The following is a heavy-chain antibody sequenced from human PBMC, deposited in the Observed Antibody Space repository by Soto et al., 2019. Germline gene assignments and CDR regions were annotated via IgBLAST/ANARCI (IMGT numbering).Heavy chain of an antibody. CDR3: ARPRTSDWAYDI. Sequence: EVQLVESGGGLVQPGGSLRLSCAASGFTFSSYWMHWVRQSPGKGLVWVSRIKTDGSDTHYADSVKGRFTISRDNAKNMLYLQMNSLRDEDTAVYYCARPRTSDWAYDIWGQGTMVIVSS. CDR1: GFTFSSYW. CDR2: IKTDGSDT. D-gene: IGHD3-9*01. J-gene: IGHJ3*02. V-gene: IGHV3-74*01.